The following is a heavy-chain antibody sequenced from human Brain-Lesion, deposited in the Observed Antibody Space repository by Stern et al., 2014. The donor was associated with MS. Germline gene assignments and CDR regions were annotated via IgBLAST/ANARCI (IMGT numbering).Heavy chain of an antibody. CDR2: ESYDGSNK. Sequence: QDQLVQSGGGVVQPGRPLRLSCVASGFTFGSCAMHWVRQAPGKGLQRVAGESYDGSNKYYADSVKGRFTISRDNSQNTLYMQMSSLRPEDTAVYYCAKDRQYLTYFFDHWGQGSLVTVSS. J-gene: IGHJ5*02. D-gene: IGHD2/OR15-2a*01. V-gene: IGHV3-30*18. CDR1: GFTFGSCA. CDR3: AKDRQYLTYFFDH.